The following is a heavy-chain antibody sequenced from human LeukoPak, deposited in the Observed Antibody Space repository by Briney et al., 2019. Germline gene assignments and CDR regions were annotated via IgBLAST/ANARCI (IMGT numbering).Heavy chain of an antibody. CDR3: ARLIRGSGGGAHDDY. D-gene: IGHD3-16*01. V-gene: IGHV1-46*01. Sequence: ASVEVSCKASGYTFTSYYMHWVRQAPGQGLEWMGIINPSGGSTSYAQKFQGRVTMTRDTSTSIVYMELSSLRSEDTAVYYCARLIRGSGGGAHDDYWGQGTLVTVSS. CDR1: GYTFTSYY. CDR2: INPSGGST. J-gene: IGHJ4*02.